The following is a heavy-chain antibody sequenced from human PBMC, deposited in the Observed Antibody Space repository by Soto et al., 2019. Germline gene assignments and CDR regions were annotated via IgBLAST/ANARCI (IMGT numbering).Heavy chain of an antibody. V-gene: IGHV4-59*01. D-gene: IGHD3-16*02. J-gene: IGHJ5*02. CDR1: GGSISSYY. Sequence: SQTLYLTCTVSGGSISSYYWSWIRHPPWKGLEWIGCTNYSGSTNYNPSLKSRRTIAGDKSKNKFSLKLSSVNAADTPVYYCAREGVIVPYKGFDPWGQGTLVTV. CDR3: AREGVIVPYKGFDP. CDR2: TNYSGST.